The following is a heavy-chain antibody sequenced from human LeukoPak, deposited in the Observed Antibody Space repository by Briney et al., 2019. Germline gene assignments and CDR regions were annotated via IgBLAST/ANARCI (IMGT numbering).Heavy chain of an antibody. CDR1: GFTFNSYA. V-gene: IGHV3-23*01. CDR3: ARERYSGGTFDI. Sequence: GGSLRLSCAASGFTFNSYAMSWVRQAPGKGLEWVSAISSSGGSTYYAASVKGRFTISRDKPKNTLYLQMNSLRAEDTAVYYCARERYSGGTFDIWGQGTMVTVSS. J-gene: IGHJ3*02. D-gene: IGHD1-26*01. CDR2: ISSSGGST.